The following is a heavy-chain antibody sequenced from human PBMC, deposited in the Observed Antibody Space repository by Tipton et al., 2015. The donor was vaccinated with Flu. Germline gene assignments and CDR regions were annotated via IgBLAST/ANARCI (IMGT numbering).Heavy chain of an antibody. CDR1: GGSFSDYY. CDR2: INHSGST. D-gene: IGHD5-18*01. CDR3: ARVGYSYGFNYYFYMDV. Sequence: AGLVKPSETLSLTCAVYGGSFSDYYWSWIRQSPGKGLEWIGEINHSGSTNYNPSLKSRVAIFVDTSKNQFSLKLSSVTAADTAVYYCARVGYSYGFNYYFYMDVWGKGTTVTVSS. J-gene: IGHJ6*03. V-gene: IGHV4-34*01.